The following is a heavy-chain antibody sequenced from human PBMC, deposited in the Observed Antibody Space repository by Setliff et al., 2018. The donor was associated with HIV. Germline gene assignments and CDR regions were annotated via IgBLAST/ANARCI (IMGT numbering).Heavy chain of an antibody. CDR3: ARRTSFKGGAVAGHFDY. Sequence: SETLSLTCTVSGGSTSSSSNYWGWIRQPPGKGLEWIGNMHYSGTAYYNPSLRSRVKISIDTSKNHFSLRLKSVTAADTAVFYCARRTSFKGGAVAGHFDYWGQGTPVTVSS. J-gene: IGHJ4*02. V-gene: IGHV4-39*02. CDR2: MHYSGTA. CDR1: GGSTSSSSNY. D-gene: IGHD6-19*01.